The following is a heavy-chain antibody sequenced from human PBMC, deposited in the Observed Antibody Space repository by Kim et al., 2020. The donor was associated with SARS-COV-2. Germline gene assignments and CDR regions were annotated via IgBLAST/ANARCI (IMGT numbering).Heavy chain of an antibody. D-gene: IGHD6-13*01. Sequence: LKSRVTISVDTSKNQFSLKLSSVTAADTAVYYCARAYSSSWYGGPGWFDPWGQGTLVTVSS. V-gene: IGHV4-59*01. J-gene: IGHJ5*02. CDR3: ARAYSSSWYGGPGWFDP.